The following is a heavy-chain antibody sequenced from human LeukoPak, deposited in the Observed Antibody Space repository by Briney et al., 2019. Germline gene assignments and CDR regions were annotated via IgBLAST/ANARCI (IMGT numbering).Heavy chain of an antibody. V-gene: IGHV1-18*01. J-gene: IGHJ5*02. CDR2: ISAYNGNT. D-gene: IGHD2-2*03. Sequence: PVASVKVSCKASGYTFTSYGISWVRQAPGQGLEWMGRISAYNGNTNYAQKLQGRVTMTTDASTSTAYMELRSLRSDDTAVYYCARVKGGYCSSTSCAYNWFDPWGQGTLVTVSS. CDR3: ARVKGGYCSSTSCAYNWFDP. CDR1: GYTFTSYG.